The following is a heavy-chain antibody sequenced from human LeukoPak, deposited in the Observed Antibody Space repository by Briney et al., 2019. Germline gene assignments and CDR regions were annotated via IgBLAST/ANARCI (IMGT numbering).Heavy chain of an antibody. D-gene: IGHD3-9*01. Sequence: PSETLSLTCTVSGGSISSSSYYWGWIRQPPGKGLEWIGSIYYSGSTYYNPSLKSRVIISVDTTKNQFSLKLSPVTAADTAVYYCARLRRYLDYYYYYGMDVWGQGTTVTVSS. CDR3: ARLRRYLDYYYYYGMDV. CDR2: IYYSGST. J-gene: IGHJ6*02. CDR1: GGSISSSSYY. V-gene: IGHV4-39*01.